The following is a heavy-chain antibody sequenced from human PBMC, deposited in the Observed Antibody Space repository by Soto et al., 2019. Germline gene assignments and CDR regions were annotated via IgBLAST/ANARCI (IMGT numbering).Heavy chain of an antibody. CDR3: ARGPGGGAFDY. CDR1: GFTFGGYT. Sequence: EVQLVESGGALVQPGASLTLSCAASGFTFGGYTMSWVRQAPGKGLEWISYISEYSGEYMYYADSVKGRFTISRDNVKNSLYLQMNSLRDEDTAVYYCARGPGGGAFDYWGQGSLVTVSA. J-gene: IGHJ4*02. CDR2: ISEYSGEYM. D-gene: IGHD1-26*01. V-gene: IGHV3-48*02.